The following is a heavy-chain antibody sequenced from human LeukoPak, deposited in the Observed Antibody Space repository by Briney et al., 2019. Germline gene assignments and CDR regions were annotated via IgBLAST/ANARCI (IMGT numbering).Heavy chain of an antibody. V-gene: IGHV3-23*01. CDR2: ISGSGGST. J-gene: IGHJ4*02. CDR3: AKDDDYGDLYYFDY. D-gene: IGHD4-17*01. CDR1: GFTFSSYA. Sequence: GGSLRLSCAASGFTFSSYAMSWVGQAPGKGLEWVSAISGSGGSTYYADSVKGRFTISRDNSKNTLYLQMNSLRAEDTAVYYCAKDDDYGDLYYFDYWGQGTLLTVSS.